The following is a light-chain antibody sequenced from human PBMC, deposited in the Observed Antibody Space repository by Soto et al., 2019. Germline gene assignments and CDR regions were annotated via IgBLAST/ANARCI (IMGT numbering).Light chain of an antibody. J-gene: IGKJ1*01. CDR3: MQYNKWPLRT. V-gene: IGKV3-15*01. CDR2: DAS. Sequence: EMVMTQSPATLSVSPGERVTLSCRASQSVFSKLAWYQQRPGQAPTLLIFDASARAPGIPARFSGSGSGTEFTLTINSLQSEDFGAYFCMQYNKWPLRTLGQGTKVDIK. CDR1: QSVFSK.